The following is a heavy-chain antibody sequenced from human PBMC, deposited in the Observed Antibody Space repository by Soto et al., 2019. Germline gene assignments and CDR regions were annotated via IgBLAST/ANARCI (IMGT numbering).Heavy chain of an antibody. Sequence: PSETLSLTCTVSGGSISSGGYYWSWIRQHPGKGLEWIGYIYYSGSTYCNPSLKSRVTISVDTSKNQFSLKRSSVTAADTAVYYCAKCGDYPGWFDPWGQGTLVTVSS. CDR1: GGSISSGGYY. CDR3: AKCGDYPGWFDP. CDR2: IYYSGST. V-gene: IGHV4-31*03. D-gene: IGHD4-17*01. J-gene: IGHJ5*02.